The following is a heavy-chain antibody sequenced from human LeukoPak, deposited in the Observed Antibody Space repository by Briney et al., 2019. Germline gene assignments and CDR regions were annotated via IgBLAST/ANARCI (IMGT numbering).Heavy chain of an antibody. Sequence: GGSLRLSCAASGFTFSSYAMSWVRQAPGKGLEWGSAISGSGGSTYYADSVKGRFTISRDNSKNTLYLQMNSLRAEDTAVYYCAKLRYDWNDGDNWFDRWGQGTLVTVSS. CDR1: GFTFSSYA. V-gene: IGHV3-23*01. CDR2: ISGSGGST. CDR3: AKLRYDWNDGDNWFDR. D-gene: IGHD1-20*01. J-gene: IGHJ5*02.